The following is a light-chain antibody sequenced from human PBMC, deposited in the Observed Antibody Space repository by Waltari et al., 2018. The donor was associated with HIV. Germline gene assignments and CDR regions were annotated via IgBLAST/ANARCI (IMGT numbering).Light chain of an antibody. Sequence: QSALTQPASVSGSPGQSITISCTGTSSDVGSYNLVSWYQQHPGKAPKLMIYEVTKRPSGVSNHFSASKSGNTASLTISGLQAEDEADYYCCSYAGGNTLVFGGGTKLTVL. J-gene: IGLJ2*01. CDR1: SSDVGSYNL. CDR3: CSYAGGNTLV. V-gene: IGLV2-23*02. CDR2: EVT.